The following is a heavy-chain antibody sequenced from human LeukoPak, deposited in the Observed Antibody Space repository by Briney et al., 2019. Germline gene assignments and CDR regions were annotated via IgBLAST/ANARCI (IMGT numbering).Heavy chain of an antibody. V-gene: IGHV3-66*01. Sequence: GGSLRLSCAASGFTFSSYAMSWVRQAPGKGLEWVSIIYNSGRTYYADSVKRRFTISRDISQNTVLLQMNSLRDEDTAVYYCASSSQPGYSSGWYIFAYWGQGALVTVSS. D-gene: IGHD6-19*01. CDR3: ASSSQPGYSSGWYIFAY. CDR2: IYNSGRT. J-gene: IGHJ4*02. CDR1: GFTFSSYA.